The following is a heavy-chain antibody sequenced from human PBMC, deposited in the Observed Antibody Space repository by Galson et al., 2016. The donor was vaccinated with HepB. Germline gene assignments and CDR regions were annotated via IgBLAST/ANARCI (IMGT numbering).Heavy chain of an antibody. CDR3: ARDRGSGRHFFDS. D-gene: IGHD3-10*01. CDR2: TYYRSKWYN. CDR1: GDSVSSYSGA. Sequence: CAISGDSVSSYSGAWDWIRQSPSRGLEWLGRTYYRSKWYNDYAGSVKGRITIEADTSKNLFSLQLTSVTVADTAVYYCARDRGSGRHFFDSWGQGTLVRVSS. J-gene: IGHJ4*02. V-gene: IGHV6-1*01.